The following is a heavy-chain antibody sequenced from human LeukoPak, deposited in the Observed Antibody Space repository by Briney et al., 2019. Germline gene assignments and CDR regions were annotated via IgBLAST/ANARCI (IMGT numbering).Heavy chain of an antibody. J-gene: IGHJ4*02. Sequence: GGSLRLSCTASGFIFSSYTMSWVRQAPGKGLEWVSSISSSSSYIYYADSVKGRFTISRDNAKNSLYLQMNSLRAEDSAVYYCAKDWAGSDRRYYFDYWGQGTLVTVSS. CDR3: AKDWAGSDRRYYFDY. D-gene: IGHD3-22*01. CDR1: GFIFSSYT. V-gene: IGHV3-21*04. CDR2: ISSSSSYI.